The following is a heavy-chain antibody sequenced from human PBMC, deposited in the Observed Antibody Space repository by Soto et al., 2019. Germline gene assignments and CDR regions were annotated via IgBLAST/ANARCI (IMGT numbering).Heavy chain of an antibody. V-gene: IGHV3-53*04. CDR2: IYSGGST. J-gene: IGHJ4*02. CDR3: ASAFRPPYGVRYFDY. CDR1: GFTVSSNY. D-gene: IGHD4-17*01. Sequence: ESGGGLVQPGGSLRLSCAASGFTVSSNYMSWVRQAPGKGLEWVSVIYSGGSTYYADSVKGRFTISRHNSKNTLYLLMNSLRAEDTAVYYCASAFRPPYGVRYFDYWGQGTLVTVSS.